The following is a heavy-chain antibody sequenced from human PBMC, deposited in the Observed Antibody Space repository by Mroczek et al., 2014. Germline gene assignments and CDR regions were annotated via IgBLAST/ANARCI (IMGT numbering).Heavy chain of an antibody. V-gene: IGHV4-34*01. CDR3: ASSSDVGDY. CDR2: INHSGNT. Sequence: QVQLQQWGAGLLKPSETLSLNCSVYGGSFSAYYWYWIRQPPGKGLEWIGEINHSGNTKYNPSLKSRVTISVDTSRNQFSLRLTSVTAADTAVYYCASSSDVGDYWGQGTLVTVAS. CDR1: GGSFSAYY. D-gene: IGHD1-26*01. J-gene: IGHJ4*02.